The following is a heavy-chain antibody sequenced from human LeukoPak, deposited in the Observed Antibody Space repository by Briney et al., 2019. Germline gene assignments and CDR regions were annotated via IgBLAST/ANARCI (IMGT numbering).Heavy chain of an antibody. CDR2: IRRKAYGGTT. D-gene: IGHD2-15*01. CDR1: GFTFSSYA. Sequence: GGSLRLSCAASGFTFSSYAMSWVRQAPGKGLEWVGFIRRKAYGGTTEYAASVKGRFTISRDDSKSIAYLQMNSLKTEDTAVYYCTRRGPDVVAATLFDYWGQGTLVTVSS. J-gene: IGHJ4*02. CDR3: TRRGPDVVAATLFDY. V-gene: IGHV3-49*04.